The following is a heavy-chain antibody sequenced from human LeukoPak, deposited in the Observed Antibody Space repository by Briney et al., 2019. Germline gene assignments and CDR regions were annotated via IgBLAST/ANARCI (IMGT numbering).Heavy chain of an antibody. CDR2: IYHSGST. Sequence: PSETLSLTXAVSGYSISSGYYWGWIRQPPGKGLEWIGSIYHSGSTYYNPSLKSRVTISVDTSKNQFSLKLSSVTAADTAVYYCARLVPEAKDYSGSYYGDYWGQGTLVTVSS. J-gene: IGHJ4*02. CDR1: GYSISSGYY. D-gene: IGHD1-26*01. CDR3: ARLVPEAKDYSGSYYGDY. V-gene: IGHV4-38-2*01.